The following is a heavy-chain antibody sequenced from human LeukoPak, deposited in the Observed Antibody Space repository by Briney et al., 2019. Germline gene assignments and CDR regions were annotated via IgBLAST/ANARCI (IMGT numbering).Heavy chain of an antibody. D-gene: IGHD3-3*01. Sequence: PGGSLRLSCAASGFTFSSYAMSWVRQAPGKGLEWVSAISGSGGSTYYADSVKGRFTISRDNSKNTLYLQMNSLRAEDTAVYYCAKDPIPYYDFWSGSLGPWGQGTLVTVSS. CDR3: AKDPIPYYDFWSGSLGP. J-gene: IGHJ5*02. CDR2: ISGSGGST. CDR1: GFTFSSYA. V-gene: IGHV3-23*01.